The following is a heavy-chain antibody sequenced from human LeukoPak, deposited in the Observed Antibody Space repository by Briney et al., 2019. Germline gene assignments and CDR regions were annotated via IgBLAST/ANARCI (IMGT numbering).Heavy chain of an antibody. CDR3: ARDPHYNSSGYWSRDYYYYLDV. CDR1: GYTFTSYY. D-gene: IGHD3-22*01. J-gene: IGHJ6*03. V-gene: IGHV1-46*01. CDR2: INPTGGST. Sequence: GASVKVSCKASGYTFTSYYMHWVRQAPGQGLVWMGIINPTGGSTSYAQKFQGRVTMTRDTSTSTVYVELSSLRFEDTAVYYCARDPHYNSSGYWSRDYYYYLDVWGKGTTVTVSS.